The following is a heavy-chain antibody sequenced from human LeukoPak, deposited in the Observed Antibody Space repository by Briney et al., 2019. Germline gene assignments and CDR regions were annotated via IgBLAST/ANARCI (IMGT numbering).Heavy chain of an antibody. CDR2: IKQDGSAK. D-gene: IGHD3-10*01. Sequence: TGGSLRLSCAASGFTFSSYWMSWVRQAPGKGLEWVANIKQDGSAKYYVDSVRGRFTISRDNAKNSLYLQMNSLRAEDTAVYYCARDAYYGSGSYYYYYGMDVWGQGTTVTVSS. CDR3: ARDAYYGSGSYYYYYGMDV. J-gene: IGHJ6*02. V-gene: IGHV3-7*01. CDR1: GFTFSSYW.